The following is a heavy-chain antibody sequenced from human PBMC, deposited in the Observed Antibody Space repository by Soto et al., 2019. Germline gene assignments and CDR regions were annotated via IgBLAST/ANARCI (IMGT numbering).Heavy chain of an antibody. J-gene: IGHJ5*02. D-gene: IGHD2-8*01. Sequence: PGGSLRRSCAASGLSFSGHGMHWVRQAPGKGLGWVSYISSSSSYTNYADSVKGRFTISRDNAKNSRYLQLNSLRAEDTAVYYCARGGDMVLLVYEGNRFVAWGQRTLVTVSS. CDR3: ARGGDMVLLVYEGNRFVA. CDR2: ISSSSSYT. V-gene: IGHV3-21*05. CDR1: GLSFSGHG.